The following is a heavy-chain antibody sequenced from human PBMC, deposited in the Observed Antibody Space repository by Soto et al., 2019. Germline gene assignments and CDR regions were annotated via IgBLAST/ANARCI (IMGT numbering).Heavy chain of an antibody. V-gene: IGHV4-34*01. Sequence: QVQLQQWGAGLLKPSETLSLTCAVYGGSFSGYYWSWIRQPPGKGLEWIGEINHSGSTTYNPSLKVRVTISVDTSKTQFSLKLSSVTAADTAVYYCARVRTYYDILTGYTRAFDIWGQGTMVTVSS. CDR3: ARVRTYYDILTGYTRAFDI. CDR2: INHSGST. J-gene: IGHJ3*02. D-gene: IGHD3-9*01. CDR1: GGSFSGYY.